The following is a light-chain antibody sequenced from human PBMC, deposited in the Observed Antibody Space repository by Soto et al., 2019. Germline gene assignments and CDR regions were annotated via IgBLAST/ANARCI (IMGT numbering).Light chain of an antibody. J-gene: IGLJ2*01. CDR2: EVN. CDR1: SSDVGGYDY. Sequence: QSALTQPASVSGFPGQSIIISCTGTSSDVGGYDYVSWYRQHPGEAPKLIIFEVNNRPSGISNRFSGSKSGNTASLTISGLQVEDEAHYFCSSYTSASALGIFGGGTKLTVL. CDR3: SSYTSASALGI. V-gene: IGLV2-14*01.